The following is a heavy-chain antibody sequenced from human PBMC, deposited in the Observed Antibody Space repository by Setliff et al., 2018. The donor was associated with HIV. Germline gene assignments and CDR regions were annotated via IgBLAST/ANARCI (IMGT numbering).Heavy chain of an antibody. D-gene: IGHD6-19*01. CDR1: GFTFSSYA. J-gene: IGHJ3*02. V-gene: IGHV3-64*02. Sequence: GGSLRLSCAASGFTFSSYAMHWVRQAPGKGLEYVSAISSNGGSTYYADSVKGRFTISRDNSKNTLYLQMGSLRAEDMAVYYCARDGSSGWYEGGAFDIWGQGTMVTVSS. CDR3: ARDGSSGWYEGGAFDI. CDR2: ISSNGGST.